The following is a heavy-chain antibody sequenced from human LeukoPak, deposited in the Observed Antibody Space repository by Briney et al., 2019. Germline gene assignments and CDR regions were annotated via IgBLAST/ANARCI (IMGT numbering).Heavy chain of an antibody. CDR1: GYTFTSYD. D-gene: IGHD3-22*01. CDR3: ARAGNYHDSSGYYYFDS. CDR2: MNPNSGNT. V-gene: IGHV1-8*01. Sequence: ASVKVSCKASGYTFTSYDINWVRQATGQGLEWMGWMNPNSGNTGYAQKFQGRVTMTRDTSTSTVYMELSSLRSEDTAVYYCARAGNYHDSSGYYYFDSWGQGTLVTVSS. J-gene: IGHJ4*02.